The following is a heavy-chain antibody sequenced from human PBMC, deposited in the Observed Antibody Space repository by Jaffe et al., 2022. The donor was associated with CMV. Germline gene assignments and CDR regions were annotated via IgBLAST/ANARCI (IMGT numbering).Heavy chain of an antibody. V-gene: IGHV3-23*04. Sequence: EVQLVESGGGLVQPGGSLRLSCAASGFTFSSYAMSWVRQAPGKGLEWVSAISGSGGSTYYADSVKGRFTISRDNSKNTLYLQMNSLRAEDTAVYYCAKASVTMVRGVIIRGGLIDYWGQGTLVTVSS. D-gene: IGHD3-10*01. CDR2: ISGSGGST. J-gene: IGHJ4*02. CDR3: AKASVTMVRGVIIRGGLIDY. CDR1: GFTFSSYA.